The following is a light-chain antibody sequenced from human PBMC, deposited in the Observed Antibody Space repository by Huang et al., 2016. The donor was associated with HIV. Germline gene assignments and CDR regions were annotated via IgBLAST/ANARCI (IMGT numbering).Light chain of an antibody. CDR2: GAS. CDR1: QSVSSN. V-gene: IGKV3-15*01. Sequence: EIVMTQSPVTLSVSPGESATLSCRASQSVSSNLARYQQKPGQAPRLLIYGASTRATGIPARCSGSGSGTEFTLTISNLQSEDFAVYYCQQSHDWPPYTFGQGTKLEIK. J-gene: IGKJ2*01. CDR3: QQSHDWPPYT.